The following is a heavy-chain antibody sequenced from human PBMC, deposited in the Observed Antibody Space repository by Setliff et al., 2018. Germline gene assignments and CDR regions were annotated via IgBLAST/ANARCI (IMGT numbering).Heavy chain of an antibody. J-gene: IGHJ4*02. CDR2: IFYSGRT. Sequence: SETLSLPCTVSGASITNINYYWGLIRQPPGKGLEWIGSIFYSGRTFYNPSLKSRVTISVDTSKNQFSLTLSSVTAADTAVYYCARLPNYVWGSPVDYWGQGTLVTVSS. CDR3: ARLPNYVWGSPVDY. V-gene: IGHV4-39*01. D-gene: IGHD3-16*01. CDR1: GASITNINYY.